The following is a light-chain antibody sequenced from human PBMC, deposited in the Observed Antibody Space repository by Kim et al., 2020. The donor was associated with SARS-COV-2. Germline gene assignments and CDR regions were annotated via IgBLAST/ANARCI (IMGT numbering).Light chain of an antibody. CDR1: ILRGSF. CDR2: GKN. CDR3: HSRDSNNNHHV. V-gene: IGLV3-19*01. J-gene: IGLJ1*01. Sequence: AWRRTVRTTGKGGILRGSFAAWYQQKPGQAPVLVTYGKNYRPSGIPDRFSGSNSESTASLTITGAQAEDGADYYCHSRDSNNNHHVFGAGTKVTVL.